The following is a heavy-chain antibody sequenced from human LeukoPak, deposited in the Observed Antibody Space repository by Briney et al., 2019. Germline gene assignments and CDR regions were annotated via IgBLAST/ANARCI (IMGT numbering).Heavy chain of an antibody. Sequence: GASVKVSCKASGYTFTAYYVHWVRQAPGQGLEWMGWINTNSGATNYAQKFQGRVTMTRDTSTSTAYMELNSLRAEDTAVYYCAKDFFPWVGFGESPSDYWGQGTLVTVSS. J-gene: IGHJ4*02. CDR3: AKDFFPWVGFGESPSDY. CDR2: INTNSGAT. CDR1: GYTFTAYY. D-gene: IGHD3-10*01. V-gene: IGHV1-2*02.